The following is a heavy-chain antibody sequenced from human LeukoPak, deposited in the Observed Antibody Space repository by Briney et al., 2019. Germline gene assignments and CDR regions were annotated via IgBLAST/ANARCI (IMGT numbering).Heavy chain of an antibody. V-gene: IGHV3-72*01. CDR3: AKDYKTTVTPNDY. D-gene: IGHD4-17*01. J-gene: IGHJ4*02. CDR1: GFKFSDHY. Sequence: GGSLRLSCAASGFKFSDHYIDWVRQAPGKGLEWVGRSRNKASSYTTEYAASVEGRFTISRDVSESSLYLQMNSLRTEDTAVYYCAKDYKTTVTPNDYWGQGTLVTVSS. CDR2: SRNKASSYTT.